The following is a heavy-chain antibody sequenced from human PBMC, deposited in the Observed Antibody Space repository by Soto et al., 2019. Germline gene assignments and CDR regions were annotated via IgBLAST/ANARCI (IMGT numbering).Heavy chain of an antibody. D-gene: IGHD5-18*01. CDR1: GGSFSGYY. J-gene: IGHJ4*02. CDR3: ARCPVWIQGDYFDY. V-gene: IGHV4-34*01. CDR2: ISHSGST. Sequence: SETLSLTCAVYGGSFSGYYWSWIRQTPGKGLEWLGEISHSGSTNYNPSLKSRVTISVDTSKNQFSLKLSSVTAADTAVYYRARCPVWIQGDYFDYWGQGTLVTVSS.